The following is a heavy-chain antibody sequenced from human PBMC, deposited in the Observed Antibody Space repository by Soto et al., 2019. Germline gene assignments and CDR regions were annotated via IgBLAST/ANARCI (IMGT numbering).Heavy chain of an antibody. CDR3: ARGRSFSYDSTPPPMFDP. V-gene: IGHV3-13*01. Sequence: GGSLRLSCAGSGYTFSTFDIHWVRQAPGKGLEWVSGIGTLSDTFYAASVQGRFTISRQNAKNSVYLQMNSLRAGDTAFYYCARGRSFSYDSTPPPMFDPWGQGTLVTVSS. CDR1: GYTFSTFD. D-gene: IGHD3-10*01. CDR2: IGTLSDT. J-gene: IGHJ5*02.